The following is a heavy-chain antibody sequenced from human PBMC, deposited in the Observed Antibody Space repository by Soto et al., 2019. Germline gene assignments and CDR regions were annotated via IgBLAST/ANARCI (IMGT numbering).Heavy chain of an antibody. CDR3: ARVGDSGYYWYFDY. CDR2: IYYSGTT. J-gene: IGHJ4*02. D-gene: IGHD3-22*01. V-gene: IGHV4-30-4*01. Sequence: SETLSLTCTVSGGSISSGDYYWSWIRQPPGKGLEWIGYIYYSGTTNYNPSLKSRVTMSVDTSKNQLSLKLTSVTAADTAVYYCARVGDSGYYWYFDYWGQGALVTVSS. CDR1: GGSISSGDYY.